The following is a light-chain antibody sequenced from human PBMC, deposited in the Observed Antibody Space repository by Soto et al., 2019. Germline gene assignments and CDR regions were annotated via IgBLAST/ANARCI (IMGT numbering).Light chain of an antibody. Sequence: QSVLTQPASVSGSPGQLITISCSGTSSDVGGYNYVSWYQHHPGKAPKLMIYDVSNRPSGVSNRFSGSKSGNTASLIISGLQAEDEADYYCSSYTSSSTLSTYVFGTGTKLTVL. CDR3: SSYTSSSTLSTYV. J-gene: IGLJ1*01. CDR1: SSDVGGYNY. V-gene: IGLV2-14*03. CDR2: DVS.